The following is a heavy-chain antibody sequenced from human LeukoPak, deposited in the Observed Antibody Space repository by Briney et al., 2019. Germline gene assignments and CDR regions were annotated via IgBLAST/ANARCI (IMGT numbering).Heavy chain of an antibody. Sequence: AGGSLRLSCAASGFTFSTYAMHWVRQAPGKGLEWVAVISCDGSNKYYADSVKGRFTISRDNSKNTLYLQMNSLRAEDTAVYYCARDPVGYCSSTSCYAADYWGQGTLVTVSS. J-gene: IGHJ4*02. CDR2: ISCDGSNK. CDR3: ARDPVGYCSSTSCYAADY. V-gene: IGHV3-30-3*01. CDR1: GFTFSTYA. D-gene: IGHD2-2*01.